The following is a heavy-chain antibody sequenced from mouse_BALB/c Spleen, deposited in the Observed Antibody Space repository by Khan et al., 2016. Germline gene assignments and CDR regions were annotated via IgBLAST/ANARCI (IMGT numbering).Heavy chain of an antibody. CDR2: INTYTGES. V-gene: IGHV9-3-1*01. D-gene: IGHD2-13*01. Sequence: QIQLVQSGPELKKPGETVKISCKASGYTFTNYGMNWVKQAPGKGLKWMGWINTYTGESTYADDFKGRFAISLQTSASTAYLQINNLKNEDTAAHFCAIGGDYGGFASWGQGTLVTVSA. CDR3: AIGGDYGGFAS. CDR1: GYTFTNYG. J-gene: IGHJ3*01.